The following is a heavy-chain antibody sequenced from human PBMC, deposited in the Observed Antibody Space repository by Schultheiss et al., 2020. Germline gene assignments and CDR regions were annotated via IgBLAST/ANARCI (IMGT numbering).Heavy chain of an antibody. D-gene: IGHD3-10*01. CDR2: ISHDGRDK. CDR3: VKDQTMGWGYYYGMDV. CDR1: GFTFTSHG. J-gene: IGHJ6*02. Sequence: GGSLRLSCAASGFTFTSHGIYWVRQAQGKALEWVAGISHDGRDKDYADSVKGRFSISRDDSKYTVYLQMDSLRAEDTALYYCVKDQTMGWGYYYGMDVWGQGTTVTVSS. V-gene: IGHV3-30*18.